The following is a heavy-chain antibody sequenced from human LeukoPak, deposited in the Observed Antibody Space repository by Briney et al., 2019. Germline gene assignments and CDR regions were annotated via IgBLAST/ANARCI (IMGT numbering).Heavy chain of an antibody. CDR1: GGSISSYY. CDR2: IYTSGST. CDR3: ARWDYDFWSGSGPGWFDP. J-gene: IGHJ5*02. V-gene: IGHV4-4*07. Sequence: PSETLSLTCTVSGGSISSYYWSWIRQPAGKGLEWIGRIYTSGSTNYNPSLKSQVTMSVDTSKNQFSLKLSSVTAADTAVYYCARWDYDFWSGSGPGWFDPWGQGTLVTVSS. D-gene: IGHD3-3*01.